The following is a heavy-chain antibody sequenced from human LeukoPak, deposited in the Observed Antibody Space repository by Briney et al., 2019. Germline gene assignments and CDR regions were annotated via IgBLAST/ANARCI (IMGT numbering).Heavy chain of an antibody. CDR3: ASLLWTEILVGATTHDY. Sequence: PGGSLRLSCAASGFTFSSYAMHWVRQAPGKGLEWVAVISYDGSNKYYADSVKGRFTISRDNSKNTLYLQMNSLRAEDTAVYYCASLLWTEILVGATTHDYWGQGTLVTVSS. D-gene: IGHD1-26*01. J-gene: IGHJ4*02. CDR1: GFTFSSYA. CDR2: ISYDGSNK. V-gene: IGHV3-30*04.